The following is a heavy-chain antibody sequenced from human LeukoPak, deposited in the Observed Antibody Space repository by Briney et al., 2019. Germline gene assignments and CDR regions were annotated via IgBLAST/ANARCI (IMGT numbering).Heavy chain of an antibody. D-gene: IGHD4-23*01. CDR2: IIPIFGTA. Sequence: SVKVSCKASGYTFTSYAMHWVRQAPGQGLEWMGGIIPIFGTANYAQKFQGRVTITADESTSTAYMELSSLRSEDTAVYYCGSARRETLDYYYYYYMDVWGKGTTVTVSS. CDR1: GYTFTSYA. J-gene: IGHJ6*03. V-gene: IGHV1-69*13. CDR3: GSARRETLDYYYYYYMDV.